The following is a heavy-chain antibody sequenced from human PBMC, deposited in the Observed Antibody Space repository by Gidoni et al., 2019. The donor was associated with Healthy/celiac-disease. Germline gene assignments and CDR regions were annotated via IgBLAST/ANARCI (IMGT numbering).Heavy chain of an antibody. J-gene: IGHJ4*02. CDR3: ARDQEVVVVVAAAPYFDY. CDR1: GFTFSSYA. D-gene: IGHD2-15*01. CDR2: ISYDGSNK. Sequence: QVQLVESGGGVVQPGRSLRLSCAASGFTFSSYAMHWVRQAPGKGLEWVAVISYDGSNKYYADSVKGRFTISRDNSKNTLYLQMNSLRAEDTAVYYCARDQEVVVVVAAAPYFDYWGQGTLVTVSS. V-gene: IGHV3-30-3*01.